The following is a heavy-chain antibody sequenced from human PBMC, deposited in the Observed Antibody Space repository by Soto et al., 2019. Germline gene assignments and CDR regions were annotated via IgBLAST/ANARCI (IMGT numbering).Heavy chain of an antibody. CDR1: GFTFSSYG. Sequence: GGSLRLSCASSGFTFSSYGMHWVRQAPGKGLEWVAVIWYDGSNKYYADSVKGRFTISRDNSKNTLYLQMNSLRAEDTAVYYCARDRSMVVVVPGYWGQGTLVTVSS. D-gene: IGHD2-2*01. CDR3: ARDRSMVVVVPGY. J-gene: IGHJ4*02. V-gene: IGHV3-33*01. CDR2: IWYDGSNK.